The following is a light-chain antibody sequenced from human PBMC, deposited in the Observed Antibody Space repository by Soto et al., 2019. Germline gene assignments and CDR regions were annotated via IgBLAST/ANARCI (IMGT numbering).Light chain of an antibody. J-gene: IGLJ1*01. CDR2: EVS. V-gene: IGLV2-14*01. CDR1: SSDVGGYNY. CDR3: SSYTGSSTLYV. Sequence: QSVLTQPASVSGSPGQSITISCTGTSSDVGGYNYVSWYQQHPGKAPKLLIYEVSNRPSGVSNRFSGSKSGNTASLTISGPQAEDEADYYCSSYTGSSTLYVFGTGTKVTVL.